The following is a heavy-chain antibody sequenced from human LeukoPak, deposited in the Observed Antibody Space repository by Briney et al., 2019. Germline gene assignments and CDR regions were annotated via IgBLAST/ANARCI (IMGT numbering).Heavy chain of an antibody. V-gene: IGHV3-48*04. CDR1: GFTFSSYW. CDR3: ASRTRSGSYSSFDY. CDR2: ITGGSTTI. D-gene: IGHD3-10*01. J-gene: IGHJ4*02. Sequence: GGSLRLSCAASGFTFSSYWMNWVRQAPGKGLEWVSYITGGSTTIYYADSVKGRFTISRDNAKNSLYLQMNSLRAEDTAVYYCASRTRSGSYSSFDYWGQGTLVTVSS.